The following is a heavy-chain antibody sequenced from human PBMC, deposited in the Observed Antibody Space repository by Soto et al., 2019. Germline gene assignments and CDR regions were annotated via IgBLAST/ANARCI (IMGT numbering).Heavy chain of an antibody. J-gene: IGHJ4*02. CDR1: GGSISSSSYY. CDR2: IHYSGST. Sequence: SETLSLTCTVSGGSISSSSYYWGWIRQPPGKGLEWIGSIHYSGSTYYMPSLRSRVTLSVDTSKNQFSLRLTSVTAEDTAVYYCARHEGNGNVWPLDYWGQGILVTAPQ. CDR3: ARHEGNGNVWPLDY. V-gene: IGHV4-39*01. D-gene: IGHD2-8*01.